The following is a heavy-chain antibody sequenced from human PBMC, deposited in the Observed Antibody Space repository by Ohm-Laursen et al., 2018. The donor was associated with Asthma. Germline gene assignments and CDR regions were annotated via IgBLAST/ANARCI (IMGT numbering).Heavy chain of an antibody. CDR2: GGSYYDGGLK. J-gene: IGHJ4*02. D-gene: IGHD3-3*01. CDR3: ARDVMEWYLPAFDF. Sequence: SLRLSCTASGFTFSSYGMHWVRQAPGKGLEWVAVGGSYYDGGLKYYADSVNGRFTVSRDDSKNTLYLQMNSLRPDDTAVYYCARDVMEWYLPAFDFWGQGTLSPSPQ. CDR1: GFTFSSYG. V-gene: IGHV3-30*19.